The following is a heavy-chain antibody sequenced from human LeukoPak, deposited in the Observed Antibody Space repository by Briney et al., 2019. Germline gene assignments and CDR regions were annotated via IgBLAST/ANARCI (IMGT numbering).Heavy chain of an antibody. D-gene: IGHD5-18*01. CDR2: IYYNGDT. CDR1: GGSISNYY. Sequence: SETLSLTCTVSGGSISNYYWSWIRQPPGKGLEWIGYIYYNGDTNYNPSLKSRVTISVDTSKNQFSLKLSSVTAADTAVYYCARGGGYSYGYADYWGQGTLVTVSS. CDR3: ARGGGYSYGYADY. J-gene: IGHJ4*02. V-gene: IGHV4-59*08.